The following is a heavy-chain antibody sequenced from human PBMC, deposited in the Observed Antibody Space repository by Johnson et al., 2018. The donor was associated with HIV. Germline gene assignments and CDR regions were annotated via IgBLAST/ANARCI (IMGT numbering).Heavy chain of an antibody. D-gene: IGHD3-16*01. CDR3: ARDYETI. Sequence: QVQLVESGGGVVQPGRSLRLSCAASGFTFSTYDMHWVRQAPGKGLEWVAIIWYDGSNKYYADSVKGRFTISRDNSKDTLYLEMNSLRAEDTAVYYCARDYETIWGQGTMVTVSS. CDR1: GFTFSTYD. V-gene: IGHV3-33*01. CDR2: IWYDGSNK. J-gene: IGHJ3*02.